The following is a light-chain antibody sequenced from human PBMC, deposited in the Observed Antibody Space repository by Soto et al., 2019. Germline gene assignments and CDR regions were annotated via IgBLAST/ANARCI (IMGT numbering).Light chain of an antibody. Sequence: DIQMTQSPSPLSASVGDRVTITCRASQSITSYLNWYQQQPGKAPRLLIYGASTLQTGVPSRFSGSGSMTGFTLTISDLQTEDFGTYDCQHTYTAPRTFGQGTKVDI. CDR3: QHTYTAPRT. CDR2: GAS. CDR1: QSITSY. V-gene: IGKV1-39*01. J-gene: IGKJ1*01.